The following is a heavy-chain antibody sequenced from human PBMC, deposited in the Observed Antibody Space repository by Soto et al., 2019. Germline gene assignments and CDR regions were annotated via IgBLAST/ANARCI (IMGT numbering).Heavy chain of an antibody. V-gene: IGHV4-39*01. CDR3: AVPAASVAGASGTYYYYGMDV. D-gene: IGHD6-19*01. Sequence: QLQLQESGPGLVKPSETLSLTCTVSGGSISSSGYYWGWVRQPPGRGLEWFGYIYYGGSPYYNPSLKSRVTISVDTSKNQFSLNLSSVTAADTAVYYCAVPAASVAGASGTYYYYGMDVWGQGTTVTVSS. CDR2: IYYGGSP. CDR1: GGSISSSGYY. J-gene: IGHJ6*02.